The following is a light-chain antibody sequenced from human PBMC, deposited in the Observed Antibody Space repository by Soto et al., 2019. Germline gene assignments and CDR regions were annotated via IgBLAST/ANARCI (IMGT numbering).Light chain of an antibody. V-gene: IGLV2-14*01. J-gene: IGLJ3*02. CDR3: SSYARSSSLVV. Sequence: QSALTQPASVSGSPGQWITISCTGTSSDIGYYNYVSWYRQDPGKAPKLILYEVSNRPSGVSNRFSGSKSGNTASLTISGLQAEDEDDYYCSSYARSSSLVVFGGGTKLTVL. CDR1: SSDIGYYNY. CDR2: EVS.